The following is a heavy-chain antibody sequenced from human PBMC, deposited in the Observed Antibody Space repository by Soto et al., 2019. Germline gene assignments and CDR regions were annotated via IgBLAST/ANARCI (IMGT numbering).Heavy chain of an antibody. Sequence: SETLSLTCTVSGGSISSGGYYWSWIRQHPGKGLEWIGYIYYIGSTYYNPSLKSRVTISVDTSKNQFSLKLSSVTAADTAVYYCARHFKVPSYDFWSGYYNGGCSSWSDPWGQGTLVTVSS. CDR1: GGSISSGGYY. V-gene: IGHV4-31*03. J-gene: IGHJ5*02. D-gene: IGHD3-3*01. CDR2: IYYIGST. CDR3: ARHFKVPSYDFWSGYYNGGCSSWSDP.